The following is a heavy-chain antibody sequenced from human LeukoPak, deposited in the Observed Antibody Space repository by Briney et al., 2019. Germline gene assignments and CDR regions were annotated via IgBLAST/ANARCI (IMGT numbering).Heavy chain of an antibody. V-gene: IGHV3-21*01. CDR3: ARDREEDYYMDV. Sequence: GGSLRLSCAASGFTFNRYSMNWVRQAPGKGLEWVSSISSSSRYIYYADSVRGRFTISRDNAKNSLYLQMNSLRAEDTAVYYCARDREEDYYMDVWGKGTTVTVSS. CDR2: ISSSSRYI. J-gene: IGHJ6*03. CDR1: GFTFNRYS.